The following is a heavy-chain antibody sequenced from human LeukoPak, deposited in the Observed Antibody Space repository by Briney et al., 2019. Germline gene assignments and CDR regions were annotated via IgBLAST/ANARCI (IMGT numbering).Heavy chain of an antibody. Sequence: GGSLRLSCAASGFSVTSNYMTWVRQAPWEGLEWVSIIYSDGRSFFADFVKGRFTISRDTSKNTLHLQMNSLRAEDTAVYYCASGIVEGGYFSGPVEYWGQGTLVTVSS. CDR1: GFSVTSNY. CDR3: ASGIVEGGYFSGPVEY. CDR2: IYSDGRS. V-gene: IGHV3-53*01. J-gene: IGHJ4*02. D-gene: IGHD3-22*01.